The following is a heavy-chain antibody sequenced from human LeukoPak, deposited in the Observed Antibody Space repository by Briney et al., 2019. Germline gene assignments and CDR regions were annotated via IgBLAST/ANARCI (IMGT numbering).Heavy chain of an antibody. D-gene: IGHD5-18*01. Sequence: PSETLSLTCAVSGGSISSISSNIWAWIRQPPGKGLELIAAIHYTGSTYYNPSFMSRVTISVDTSKNQFSLKLNSLTATDTAVYYCARLPTGYPNWFDTWGQGILVTVSS. CDR3: ARLPTGYPNWFDT. CDR2: IHYTGST. CDR1: GGSISSISSN. V-gene: IGHV4-39*01. J-gene: IGHJ5*02.